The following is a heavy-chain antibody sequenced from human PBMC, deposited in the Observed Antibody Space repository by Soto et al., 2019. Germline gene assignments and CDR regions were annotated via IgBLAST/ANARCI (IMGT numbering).Heavy chain of an antibody. Sequence: SETLYLTCTVSGGSVSSGSYYWSWIRQPPGKGLEWIGYIYYSGSTNYNPSLKSRVTISVDTSKNQFSLKLSSVTAADTAVYYCRGYSYGPFDYWGQGTLVTVSS. D-gene: IGHD5-18*01. V-gene: IGHV4-61*01. CDR3: RGYSYGPFDY. CDR2: IYYSGST. CDR1: GGSVSSGSYY. J-gene: IGHJ4*02.